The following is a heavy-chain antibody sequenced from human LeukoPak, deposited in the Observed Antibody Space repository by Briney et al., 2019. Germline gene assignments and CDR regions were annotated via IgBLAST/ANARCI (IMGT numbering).Heavy chain of an antibody. CDR3: ATDSPTNWNLDY. CDR1: GYTLTELS. V-gene: IGHV1-24*01. J-gene: IGHJ4*02. D-gene: IGHD1-1*01. CDR2: FDPEDGET. Sequence: ASVEVSCKVSGYTLTELSMHWVRQAPGKGLEWMGGFDPEDGETIYAQKFQGRVTMTEDTSTDTAYMELSSLRSEDTAVYYCATDSPTNWNLDYWGQGTLVTVSS.